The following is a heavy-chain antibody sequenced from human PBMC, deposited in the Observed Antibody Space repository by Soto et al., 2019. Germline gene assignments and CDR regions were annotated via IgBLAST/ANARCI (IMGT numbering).Heavy chain of an antibody. Sequence: PVAFLRLSCSPSGFTLDDYDMHWVFQAPLNFLEWVSLISWDGGSTYYEDSVKGRFTISRDNSKNSLYLQMNSLRAEDTALYYCAKDIYSINEGYYYYGMDVWGKGTTVTVSS. D-gene: IGHD1-1*01. CDR2: ISWDGGST. V-gene: IGHV3-43D*04. J-gene: IGHJ6*04. CDR1: GFTLDDYD. CDR3: AKDIYSINEGYYYYGMDV.